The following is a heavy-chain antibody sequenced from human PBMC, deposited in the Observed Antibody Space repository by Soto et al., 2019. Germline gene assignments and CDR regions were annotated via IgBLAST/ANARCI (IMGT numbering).Heavy chain of an antibody. CDR1: GYTFTSYG. Sequence: QVQLVQSGAEVKKPGASVKVSCKASGYTFTSYGISWVRQAPGQGLEWMGWISAYNGNTNYAQKLQGRVTMTTDTSTSTSYMELRSLRSDDTAVYYCARALSGYYDSSGCFDYWGQGTLVTVSS. CDR3: ARALSGYYDSSGCFDY. V-gene: IGHV1-18*01. J-gene: IGHJ4*02. D-gene: IGHD3-22*01. CDR2: ISAYNGNT.